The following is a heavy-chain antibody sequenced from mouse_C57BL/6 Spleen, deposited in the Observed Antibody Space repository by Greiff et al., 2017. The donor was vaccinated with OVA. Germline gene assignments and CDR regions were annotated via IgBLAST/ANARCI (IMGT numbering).Heavy chain of an antibody. CDR1: GFNIKNTY. CDR3: ATPIVTTEGFAY. V-gene: IGHV14-3*01. D-gene: IGHD2-5*01. CDR2: IDPANGNT. Sequence: VQLQQSVAELVRPGASVKLSCTASGFNIKNTYMHWVKQRPEQGLEWIGRIDPANGNTKYAPKFQGQATITADTSSNTAYLQLSSLTSEDTSIDYCATPIVTTEGFAYWGQGTLVTVSA. J-gene: IGHJ3*01.